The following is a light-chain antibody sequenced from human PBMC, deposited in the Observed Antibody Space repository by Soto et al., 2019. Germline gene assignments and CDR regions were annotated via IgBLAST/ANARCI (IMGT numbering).Light chain of an antibody. CDR3: QQYNSYSWT. CDR2: DAS. J-gene: IGKJ1*01. CDR1: QSISSW. V-gene: IGKV1-5*01. Sequence: DIQMTQSPSTLSASVGDRVTITCRASQSISSWLAWYQQKPGKAPKLLIYDASSLESGVPPRFSVSGSGTEFTLTISSLQPDDFATYYCQQYNSYSWTFGQGTKVEIK.